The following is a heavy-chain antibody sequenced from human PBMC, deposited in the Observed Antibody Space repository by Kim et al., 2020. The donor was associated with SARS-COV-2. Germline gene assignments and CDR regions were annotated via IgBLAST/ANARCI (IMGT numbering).Heavy chain of an antibody. CDR3: AKRTVQAGITYYLDC. J-gene: IGHJ4*02. V-gene: IGHV3-23*01. Sequence: DAVKGRFTVSSDKSENSLYLEMNSLRAEDTDIYYCAKRTVQAGITYYLDCWGQGTLVTVSS. D-gene: IGHD1-20*01.